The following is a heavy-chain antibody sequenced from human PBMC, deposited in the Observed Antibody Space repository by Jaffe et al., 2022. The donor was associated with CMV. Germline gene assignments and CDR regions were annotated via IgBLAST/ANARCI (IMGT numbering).Heavy chain of an antibody. D-gene: IGHD2-2*01. V-gene: IGHV5-10-1*03. CDR3: ASLNCSSTSCYRYYMDV. Sequence: EVQLVQSGAEVKKPGESLRISCKGSGYSFTSYWISWVRQMPGKGLEWMGRIDPSDSYTNYSPSFQGHVTISADKSISTAYLQWSSLKASDTAMYYCASLNCSSTSCYRYYMDVWGKGTTVTVSS. J-gene: IGHJ6*03. CDR1: GYSFTSYW. CDR2: IDPSDSYT.